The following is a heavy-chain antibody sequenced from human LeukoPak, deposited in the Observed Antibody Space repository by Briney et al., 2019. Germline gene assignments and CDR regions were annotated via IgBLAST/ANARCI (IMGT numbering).Heavy chain of an antibody. J-gene: IGHJ1*01. V-gene: IGHV3-21*01. CDR2: ISSSSSYI. D-gene: IGHD3-22*01. Sequence: TGGSLRLSCAASGFTFSSYSMNWVRQAPGKGLEWVSSISSSSSYIYYADSVKGRFTISRDNAKNSLYLQMNSLRAEDTAVYYCARDHHYYDSSGYYVEVGFQHWGQGTLVTVSS. CDR1: GFTFSSYS. CDR3: ARDHHYYDSSGYYVEVGFQH.